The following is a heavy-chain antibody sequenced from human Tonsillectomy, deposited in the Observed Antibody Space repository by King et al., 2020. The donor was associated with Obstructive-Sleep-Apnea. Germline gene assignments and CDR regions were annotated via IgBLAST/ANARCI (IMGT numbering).Heavy chain of an antibody. CDR3: ARCQGSDYYYGMDV. CDR1: VGSISSGGYY. D-gene: IGHD6-6*01. CDR2: IYYSGST. Sequence: QVQLQESGPGLVKPSETLSLTCTVSVGSISSGGYYWSWIRQHPGKGLEWIGYIYYSGSTYYNPSLKSRVTISVDTSKNQFSLKLSSVTAADTAVYYCARCQGSDYYYGMDVWGQGTTVTVSS. J-gene: IGHJ6*02. V-gene: IGHV4-31*03.